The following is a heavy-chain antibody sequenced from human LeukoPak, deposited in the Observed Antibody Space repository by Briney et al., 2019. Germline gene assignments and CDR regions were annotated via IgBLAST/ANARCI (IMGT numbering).Heavy chain of an antibody. CDR2: ISSTGAYI. CDR1: GFAFNTYT. D-gene: IGHD6-25*01. V-gene: IGHV3-21*01. J-gene: IGHJ4*02. Sequence: GGSLRLSCAASGFAFNTYTMNWVRQIPGKRLEWVSSISSTGAYIYHADSMDGRFTASRDNARDLLYLHMNSLRAEDSAMYFCARVSSNPYSRGYYHFDYWGQGTLVTVSS. CDR3: ARVSSNPYSRGYYHFDY.